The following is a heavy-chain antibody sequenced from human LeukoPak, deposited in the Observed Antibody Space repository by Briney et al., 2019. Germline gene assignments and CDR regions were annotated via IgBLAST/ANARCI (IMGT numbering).Heavy chain of an antibody. CDR1: GITLSNYG. J-gene: IGHJ4*02. D-gene: IGHD3-22*01. CDR3: AKRGVVIRVILVGFHKEAYYFDS. CDR2: ISGSGGST. Sequence: GGSLRLSCAVSGITLSNYGMSWVRQAPGKGLEWVAGISGSGGSTNYADSVKGRFTISRDNARNTLYLQMNSLRVEDTAAYFCAKRGVVIRVILVGFHKEAYYFDSWGQGALVTVSS. V-gene: IGHV3-23*01.